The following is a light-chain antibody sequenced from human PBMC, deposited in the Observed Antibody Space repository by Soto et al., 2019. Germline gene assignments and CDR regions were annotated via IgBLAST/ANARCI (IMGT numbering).Light chain of an antibody. CDR2: GAS. V-gene: IGKV3-20*01. Sequence: EIVLTQSPGTLSLSPGERATLSCRASQSVSSSYLAWYQQKPGQAPRLLIYGASSRATGIPDRFSGSGSGTDFTLTISRLKPEESAVYYFQQYGSSPFTFGPGTKVDIK. J-gene: IGKJ3*01. CDR1: QSVSSSY. CDR3: QQYGSSPFT.